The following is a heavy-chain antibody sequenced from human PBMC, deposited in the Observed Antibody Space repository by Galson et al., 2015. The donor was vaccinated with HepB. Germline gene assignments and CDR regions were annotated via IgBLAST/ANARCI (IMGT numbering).Heavy chain of an antibody. V-gene: IGHV3-23*01. Sequence: SLRLSCAAAGFTFSSYAMSWVRQAPGTGLEWVSAISGSGGSRYYADSVKGRFTISRDNSKNTLYLQMNSLRAEDTAVYYCAKGDGDYTRLYYYYYGMDVWGQGTTVTVSS. J-gene: IGHJ6*02. D-gene: IGHD4-17*01. CDR1: GFTFSSYA. CDR2: ISGSGGSR. CDR3: AKGDGDYTRLYYYYYGMDV.